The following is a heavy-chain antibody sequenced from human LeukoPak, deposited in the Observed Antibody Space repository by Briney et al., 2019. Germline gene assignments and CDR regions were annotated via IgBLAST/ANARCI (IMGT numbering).Heavy chain of an antibody. Sequence: PSETLSLTCAVSGYSISSGYYWGWIRQPPGKGLEWIGSIYHSGSTYYNPSLKSRVTISVDTSKNQFSLKLSSVTAADTAVYYCARPSITGGASVGYMDVWGKGTTVTVSS. V-gene: IGHV4-38-2*01. CDR2: IYHSGST. D-gene: IGHD5-24*01. J-gene: IGHJ6*03. CDR1: GYSISSGYY. CDR3: ARPSITGGASVGYMDV.